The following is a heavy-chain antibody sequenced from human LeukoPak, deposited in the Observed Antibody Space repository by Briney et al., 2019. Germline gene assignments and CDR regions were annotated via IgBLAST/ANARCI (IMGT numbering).Heavy chain of an antibody. D-gene: IGHD1-26*01. V-gene: IGHV3-11*01. CDR1: GFTFSDYY. J-gene: IGHJ5*02. CDR3: ARDLRVGATLGSDP. CDR2: ISSSGSTI. Sequence: PGGSLRLSCAAPGFTFSDYYMSWIRQAPGKGLEWVSYISSSGSTIYYADSVKGRFTISRDNAKNSLYLQMNSLRAEDTAVYYCARDLRVGATLGSDPWGQGTLVTVSS.